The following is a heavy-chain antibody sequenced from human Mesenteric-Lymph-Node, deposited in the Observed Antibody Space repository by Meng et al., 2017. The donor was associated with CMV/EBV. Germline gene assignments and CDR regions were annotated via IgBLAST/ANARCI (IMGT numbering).Heavy chain of an antibody. V-gene: IGHV1-18*01. D-gene: IGHD5-12*01. CDR2: ISPNNGNT. Sequence: ASVKVSCKASGYTFTNFNINWVRQAPGQGLEWMGWISPNNGNTKYTQKLQGRVTMTTDTSTNTAYMELRSLRSDDTAIYFCARVRRVYSDYDPLDFWGQGTLVTVSS. J-gene: IGHJ4*02. CDR3: ARVRRVYSDYDPLDF. CDR1: GYTFTNFN.